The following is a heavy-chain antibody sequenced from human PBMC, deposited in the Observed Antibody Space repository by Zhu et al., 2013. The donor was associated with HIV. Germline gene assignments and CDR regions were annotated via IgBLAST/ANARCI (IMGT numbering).Heavy chain of an antibody. J-gene: IGHJ6*02. V-gene: IGHV1-69*01. CDR2: IIPIFGTA. CDR3: ATREGGVDTAMAPAHYYYYYGMDV. CDR1: GGTFSSYA. D-gene: IGHD5-18*01. Sequence: QVQLVQSGAEVKKPGSSVKVSCKASGGTFSSYAISWVRQAPGQGLEWMGGIIPIFGTANYAQKFQGRVTITADESTSTAYMELSSLRSEDTAVYYCATREGGVDTAMAPAHYYYYYGMDVWGQGTTVTVSS.